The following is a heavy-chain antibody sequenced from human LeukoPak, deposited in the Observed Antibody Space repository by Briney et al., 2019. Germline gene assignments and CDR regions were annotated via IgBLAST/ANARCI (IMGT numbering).Heavy chain of an antibody. V-gene: IGHV4-59*01. CDR1: GGSISTYY. Sequence: SETLSLTCTVSGGSISTYYWSWMRQPPGRGLEWIGYIYYSGSTNHNPSLQSRVTISVDTSKNQFSLKLNSVTAADTAVYYCARGGVPGGFYGSFDYWGQGALVSVSS. CDR2: IYYSGST. CDR3: ARGGVPGGFYGSFDY. J-gene: IGHJ4*02. D-gene: IGHD3-3*01.